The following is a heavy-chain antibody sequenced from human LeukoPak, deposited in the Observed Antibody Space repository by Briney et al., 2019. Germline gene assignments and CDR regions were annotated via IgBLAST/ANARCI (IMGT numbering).Heavy chain of an antibody. CDR2: INTKSGRT. CDR3: ARADFIDAGPYFIGP. Sequence: ASVRVSCKTSGYSFTDYYIHWVRQPPGQGLEWMGWINTKSGRTSSARKFQGRVTMTRDPSITTVYMDMAWLTSDDTAIYFCARADFIDAGPYFIGPWGQGTLVTVSS. J-gene: IGHJ5*02. CDR1: GYSFTDYY. V-gene: IGHV1-2*02. D-gene: IGHD3-3*01.